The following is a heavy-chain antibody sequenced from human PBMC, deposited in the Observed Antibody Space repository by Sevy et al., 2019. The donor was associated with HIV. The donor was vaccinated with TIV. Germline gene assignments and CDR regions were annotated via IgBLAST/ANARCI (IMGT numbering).Heavy chain of an antibody. J-gene: IGHJ4*02. CDR1: GFTFDDYA. CDR2: ISWNSGSI. D-gene: IGHD1-26*01. V-gene: IGHV3-9*01. Sequence: GGSLRLSCAASGFTFDDYAMHWVRQAPGKGLEWVSGISWNSGSIGYADSVKGRFTISRDNAKNSLYLQMNRLRAEDTALYYCAKVYSGSFDYWGQGTLVTVSS. CDR3: AKVYSGSFDY.